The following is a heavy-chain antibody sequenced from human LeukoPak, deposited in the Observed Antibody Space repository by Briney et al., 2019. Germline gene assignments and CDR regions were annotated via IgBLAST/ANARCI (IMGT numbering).Heavy chain of an antibody. CDR2: INSDGSIT. J-gene: IGHJ4*02. D-gene: IGHD5-24*01. Sequence: PGGSLRLSCAASGFTFSSHWMHWVRQAPGKGLVWVSRINSDGSITTYADSVKGRFTISRDNAKNTLYLHMNSLRAEDTALYYCVRGLMGGDGYNSYYFDYWGQGALDTVSS. CDR3: VRGLMGGDGYNSYYFDY. V-gene: IGHV3-74*03. CDR1: GFTFSSHW.